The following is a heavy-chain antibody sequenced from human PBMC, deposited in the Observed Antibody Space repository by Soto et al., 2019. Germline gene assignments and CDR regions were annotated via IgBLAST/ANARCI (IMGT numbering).Heavy chain of an antibody. D-gene: IGHD6-6*01. CDR2: ISGSGGST. V-gene: IGHV3-23*01. CDR1: GFTFSSYA. CDR3: AKGGGEYSSSPGYYYYMDV. J-gene: IGHJ6*03. Sequence: GSLRLSCAASGFTFSSYAMSWVRQAPGKGLEWVSAISGSGGSTYYADSVKGRFTISRDNSKNTLYLQMNSLRAEDTAVYYCAKGGGEYSSSPGYYYYMDVWGKGTTVTVSS.